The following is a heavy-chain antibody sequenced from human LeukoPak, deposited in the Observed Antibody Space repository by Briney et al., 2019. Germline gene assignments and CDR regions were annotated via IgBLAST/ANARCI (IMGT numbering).Heavy chain of an antibody. CDR3: ARHSSGWHTPFDY. Sequence: GGSLRLSCAASGFTFSSYAMSWVRQAPGEGLEWVSTVSGSNGNTHYADSVKGRFTISRDNSKNTLYLQMNSLRAEDTAVYYCARHSSGWHTPFDYWGQRTLVTVSS. V-gene: IGHV3-23*01. J-gene: IGHJ4*02. CDR2: VSGSNGNT. D-gene: IGHD6-19*01. CDR1: GFTFSSYA.